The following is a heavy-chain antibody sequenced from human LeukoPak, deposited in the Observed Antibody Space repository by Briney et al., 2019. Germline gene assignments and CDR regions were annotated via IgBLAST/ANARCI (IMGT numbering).Heavy chain of an antibody. CDR3: ASPSTRGYAYGRSDFDA. D-gene: IGHD5-18*01. CDR1: CYSIKSVYY. V-gene: IGHV4-38-2*02. CDR2: IYHSGST. J-gene: IGHJ4*02. Sequence: KPSETLSLTCTIPCYSIKSVYYWGGIRQPPEQGVEWLGSIYHSGSTCYNPSLKSRVTISVDTSKNQFSLQLPSVTAADTAVYYCASPSTRGYAYGRSDFDAWGRGTLVTVSS.